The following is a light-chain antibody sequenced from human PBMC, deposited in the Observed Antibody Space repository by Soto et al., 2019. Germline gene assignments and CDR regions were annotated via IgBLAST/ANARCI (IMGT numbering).Light chain of an antibody. CDR2: KAS. CDR3: QQYNSYSWT. V-gene: IGKV1-5*03. J-gene: IGKJ1*01. Sequence: EIKMTQSPSTLSGYVGDRVSITCRASQTISSWLAWYQQKPGKAPKLLIYKASTLKSGVPSRFSGSGSGTEFTLTISSLQPNDFAPYYCQQYNSYSWTFCQGTKVDI. CDR1: QTISSW.